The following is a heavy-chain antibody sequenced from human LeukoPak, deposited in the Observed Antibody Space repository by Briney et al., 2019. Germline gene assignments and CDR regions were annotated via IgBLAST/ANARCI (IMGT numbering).Heavy chain of an antibody. V-gene: IGHV3-48*02. Sequence: PGGSLRLSCAASGFTFSGYSMDWVRQAPGKGLEWLSYISTSSSTIYYADSVKGRFTISRDNAENSLYLQMNSLRDDDTAVYYCARSSGFDTFDIWGQGTMVTVSS. CDR3: ARSSGFDTFDI. CDR2: ISTSSSTI. D-gene: IGHD1-14*01. J-gene: IGHJ3*02. CDR1: GFTFSGYS.